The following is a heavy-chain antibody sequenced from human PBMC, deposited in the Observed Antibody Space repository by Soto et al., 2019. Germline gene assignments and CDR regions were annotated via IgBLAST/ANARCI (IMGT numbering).Heavy chain of an antibody. V-gene: IGHV3-73*02. D-gene: IGHD3-22*01. CDR1: GFTFSGSA. CDR2: IRSKANSYAT. J-gene: IGHJ6*02. CDR3: TSSALIDYYYYYGMDV. Sequence: EVQLVESGGGLVQPGGSLKLSCAASGFTFSGSAMHWVRQASGKGLEWVGRIRSKANSYATAYAASVKGRFTISRDDSKHTAYLQMNSLKTEDTAVYYCTSSALIDYYYYYGMDVWGQGTTVTVSS.